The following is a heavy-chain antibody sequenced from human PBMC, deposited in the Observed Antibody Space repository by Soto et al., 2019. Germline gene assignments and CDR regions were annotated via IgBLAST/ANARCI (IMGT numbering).Heavy chain of an antibody. CDR3: AAGGEDIAELPFEP. CDR1: GFTFTSSA. V-gene: IGHV1-58*01. D-gene: IGHD1-7*01. J-gene: IGHJ5*02. CDR2: IVVGSGNT. Sequence: SVKISCKASGFTFTSSAVQWVRQARGQRLEWIGWIVVGSGNTNYAQKFQERVTITRDMSTSTAYMELSSLRSEDTAVYYCAAGGEDIAELPFEPWGQGTLVTVSS.